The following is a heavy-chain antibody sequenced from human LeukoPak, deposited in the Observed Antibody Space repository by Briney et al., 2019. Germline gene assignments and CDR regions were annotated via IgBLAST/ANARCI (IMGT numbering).Heavy chain of an antibody. CDR2: IYTSGST. D-gene: IGHD6-13*01. J-gene: IGHJ4*02. CDR3: ARDYSSSLRYYFDY. V-gene: IGHV4-61*02. CDR1: GGSISSGSYY. Sequence: SQTLSLTCTVSGGSISSGSYYWSWIRQPAGKGLEWIGRIYTSGSTNYNPSLKSRVTISVDTSKNQFSLKLSSVTAADTAVYYCARDYSSSLRYYFDYWGQGTLVTVSS.